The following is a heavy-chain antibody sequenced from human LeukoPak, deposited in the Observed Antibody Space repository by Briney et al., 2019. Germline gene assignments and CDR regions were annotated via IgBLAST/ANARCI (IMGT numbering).Heavy chain of an antibody. Sequence: GGSLRLSCAASGFTFSSYSMSWVRQAPGKGLEWVSAISGSVPYTNYTDSVKGRFTISRDNSKDTLYLQMNSLRAEDTAVYYCARDDVRYCSSTSCYEYYYYYGMDVWGQGTTVTVSS. CDR2: ISGSVPYT. CDR1: GFTFSSYS. D-gene: IGHD2-2*01. CDR3: ARDDVRYCSSTSCYEYYYYYGMDV. V-gene: IGHV3-23*01. J-gene: IGHJ6*02.